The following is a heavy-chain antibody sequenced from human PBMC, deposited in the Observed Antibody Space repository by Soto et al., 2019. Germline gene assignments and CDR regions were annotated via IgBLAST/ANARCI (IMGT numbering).Heavy chain of an antibody. CDR2: INPSGGST. V-gene: IGHV1-46*01. D-gene: IGHD4-17*01. Sequence: GASVKVSCKASGYTFTSYYMHWVRHAPGQGLEWMGIINPSGGSTSYAQKFQGRVTMTRDTSTSTVYMELSSLRSEDTAVYYCARDVGDGDFSDAFDIWGQGTMVTVSS. CDR1: GYTFTSYY. J-gene: IGHJ3*02. CDR3: ARDVGDGDFSDAFDI.